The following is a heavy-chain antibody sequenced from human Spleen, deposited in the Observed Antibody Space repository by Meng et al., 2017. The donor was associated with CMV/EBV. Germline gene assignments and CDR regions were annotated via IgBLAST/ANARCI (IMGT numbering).Heavy chain of an antibody. Sequence: SLTFAVYGESFSGEYRSWIRQPPGKGLEWIGEINHSGSTNYNPSLKSRVTISVDTSKIQFSMKLSSVTAADTAVYYCARSEQQLVQGYWGQGTLVTVSS. CDR3: ARSEQQLVQGY. CDR1: GESFSGEY. J-gene: IGHJ4*02. V-gene: IGHV4-34*01. CDR2: INHSGST. D-gene: IGHD6-13*01.